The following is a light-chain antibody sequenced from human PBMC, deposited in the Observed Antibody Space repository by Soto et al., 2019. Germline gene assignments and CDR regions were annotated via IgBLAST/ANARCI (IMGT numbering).Light chain of an antibody. CDR3: QQDGSSPET. Sequence: EIVLTQSPGTLSLAPGERATLSCRASQSVSSSYLAWYQQKPGQAPRLLIYGASSRSTGIPDRFSGSGSGTDFILTISRLEPVDFAVYYCQQDGSSPETFGQGTKVE. CDR1: QSVSSSY. J-gene: IGKJ1*01. V-gene: IGKV3-20*01. CDR2: GAS.